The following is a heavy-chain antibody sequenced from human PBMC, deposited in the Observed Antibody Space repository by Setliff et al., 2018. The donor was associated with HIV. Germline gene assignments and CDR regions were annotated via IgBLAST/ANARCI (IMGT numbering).Heavy chain of an antibody. CDR2: IMSDGNTK. V-gene: IGHV3-33*03. Sequence: GGSLRLSCATSGLRFNLYGMHWVRQAPGKGLEWVALIMSDGNTKLYADSVKGRFTISRDNSKTTVYLQMDSLRAEDTGVYYRVRSLRGYYYYYDLDVWGPGTSVTV. J-gene: IGHJ6*02. CDR1: GLRFNLYG. D-gene: IGHD3-10*01. CDR3: VRSLRGYYYYYDLDV.